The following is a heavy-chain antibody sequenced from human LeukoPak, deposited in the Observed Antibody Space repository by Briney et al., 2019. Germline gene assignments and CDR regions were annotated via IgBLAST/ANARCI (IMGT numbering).Heavy chain of an antibody. CDR1: GGTFSSYT. CDR3: ARDCSGGSCYDY. CDR2: IIPILGIA. J-gene: IGHJ4*02. D-gene: IGHD2-15*01. V-gene: IGHV1-69*04. Sequence: SVKVSCKASGGTFSSYTISWVRQAPGQGLEWMGRIIPILGIANYAQKFQGRVTITADKSTSTAYMELSSPRSEDTAVYYCARDCSGGSCYDYWGQGTLVTVSS.